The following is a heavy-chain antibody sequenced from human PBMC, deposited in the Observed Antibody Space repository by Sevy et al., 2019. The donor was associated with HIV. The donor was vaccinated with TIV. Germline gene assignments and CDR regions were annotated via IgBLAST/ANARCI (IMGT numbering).Heavy chain of an antibody. V-gene: IGHV3-21*01. Sequence: GGSLRLSCAAXGFTFSSYSMNWVRQAPGKGLEWVSSISSSSSYIYYADSVKGRFTISRDNAKNSLYLQMNSLRAEDTAVXYCAXDRVVGAYXXXGMXVXXXXTTVTVSS. CDR1: GFTFSSYS. J-gene: IGHJ6*04. CDR2: ISSSSSYI. CDR3: AXDRVVGAYXXXGMXV. D-gene: IGHD2-2*01.